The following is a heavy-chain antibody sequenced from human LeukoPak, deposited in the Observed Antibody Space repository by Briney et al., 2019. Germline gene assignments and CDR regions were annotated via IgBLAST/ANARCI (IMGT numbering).Heavy chain of an antibody. D-gene: IGHD3-10*01. CDR3: ARRLKDYYGSGSYYFYYYYYMDV. V-gene: IGHV4-34*01. J-gene: IGHJ6*03. CDR1: GGSFSGYY. CDR2: INHSGST. Sequence: SETLSLTCAVYGGSFSGYYWSWIRQPPGKGLEWIGEINHSGSTNYNPSLKSRVTISVDTSKNQFSLKLSSVTAADTAVYYCARRLKDYYGSGSYYFYYYYYMDVWGKGTTVTISS.